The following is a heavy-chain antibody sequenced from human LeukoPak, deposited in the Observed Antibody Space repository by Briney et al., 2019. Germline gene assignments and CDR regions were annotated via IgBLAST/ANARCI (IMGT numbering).Heavy chain of an antibody. V-gene: IGHV1-2*02. CDR1: GYTFTGYY. Sequence: VASVKVSCKASGYTFTGYYIHWVRQAPGQGLEWMGWINPNSGGTNYAQKFQGRVTMTRDTSISTACMELSRLRSDDTAVYYCAREPDNIGWPKFDYWGQGTLVTASS. CDR3: AREPDNIGWPKFDY. J-gene: IGHJ4*02. CDR2: INPNSGGT. D-gene: IGHD6-19*01.